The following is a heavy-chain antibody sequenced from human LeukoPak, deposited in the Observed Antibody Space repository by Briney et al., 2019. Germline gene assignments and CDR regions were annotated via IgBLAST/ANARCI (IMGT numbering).Heavy chain of an antibody. Sequence: SETLSLTCTVSGGSISNYYWSWIRQPPGKGLEWIGYISHSGSTNYSPFLKSRVTISLDTSKNQFSLKLSSVTAADTAVYYCAGHHPRNTVDFWGQGTLVTVSS. CDR3: AGHHPRNTVDF. CDR2: ISHSGST. D-gene: IGHD2/OR15-2a*01. CDR1: GGSISNYY. J-gene: IGHJ4*02. V-gene: IGHV4-59*08.